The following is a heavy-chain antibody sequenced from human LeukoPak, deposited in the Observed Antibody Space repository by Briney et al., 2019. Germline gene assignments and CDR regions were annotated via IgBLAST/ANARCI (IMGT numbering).Heavy chain of an antibody. J-gene: IGHJ4*02. CDR2: ISPNSGDT. D-gene: IGHD2-8*01. V-gene: IGHV1-2*02. Sequence: ASVKVACKASGYTFTAYDIHWMRQSPRQGLEWLGWISPNSGDTNYAQKFQGRVTMTSDSSISTVFMDLSRLSSDDTAVYFCAGVGYKYADFRGQGSQVTVSS. CDR1: GYTFTAYD. CDR3: AGVGYKYADF.